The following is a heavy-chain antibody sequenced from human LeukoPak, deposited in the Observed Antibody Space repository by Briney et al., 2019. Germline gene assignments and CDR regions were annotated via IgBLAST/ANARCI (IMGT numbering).Heavy chain of an antibody. V-gene: IGHV5-51*01. D-gene: IGHD6-13*01. CDR1: GYTFTNYW. Sequence: GASLKISCKGSGYTFTNYWIGWVRQMPGKGLEWVGMIYPDDSDTRYSPSFQGQVTISADKSINTACLQWGSLKASDTAMYYCARQGSYSSSWYNIDYWGQGTPVTVSP. J-gene: IGHJ4*02. CDR2: IYPDDSDT. CDR3: ARQGSYSSSWYNIDY.